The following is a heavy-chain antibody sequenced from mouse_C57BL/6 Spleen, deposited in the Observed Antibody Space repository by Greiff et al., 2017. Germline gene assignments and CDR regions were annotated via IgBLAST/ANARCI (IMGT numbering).Heavy chain of an antibody. CDR3: ARVHYGRDAMDY. CDR2: ISSGSSTI. D-gene: IGHD1-1*02. CDR1: GFTFSDYG. Sequence: EVKLVESGGGLVKPGGSLKLSCAASGFTFSDYGMHWVRQAPEKGLEWVAYISSGSSTIYYADTVKGRFTISRDNAKNTLFLQMTSLRSEYTAMYYCARVHYGRDAMDYWGQGTSVTVSS. V-gene: IGHV5-17*01. J-gene: IGHJ4*01.